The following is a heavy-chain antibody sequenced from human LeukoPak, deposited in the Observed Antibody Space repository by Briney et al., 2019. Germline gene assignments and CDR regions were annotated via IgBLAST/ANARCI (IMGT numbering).Heavy chain of an antibody. CDR3: VRDWGYDSSGYWQKYFDT. J-gene: IGHJ4*02. CDR1: GFTFDDYA. Sequence: GGSLRLSCAASGFTFDDYAMHWVRQAPGKGLEWVSLISWDGGKISYADSVKGRFTISRDNAKNTLYLQMNSLRAEDTAVYYCVRDWGYDSSGYWQKYFDTWGQGTLVTVSS. D-gene: IGHD3-22*01. V-gene: IGHV3-43D*03. CDR2: ISWDGGKI.